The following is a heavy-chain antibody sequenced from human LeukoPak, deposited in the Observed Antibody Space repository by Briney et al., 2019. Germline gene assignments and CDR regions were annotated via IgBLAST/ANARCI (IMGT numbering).Heavy chain of an antibody. J-gene: IGHJ4*02. Sequence: SETLSLTCTVSGGSISRDNYYWSWIRQPAGKGLEWIGRIYTSGSTNYNPSLKSRVTISLDTSKTQFSLKLSSVTAADTAVYYCARLVLSSGFDYWGQGTLVTVSS. V-gene: IGHV4-61*02. D-gene: IGHD3-10*01. CDR2: IYTSGST. CDR3: ARLVLSSGFDY. CDR1: GGSISRDNYY.